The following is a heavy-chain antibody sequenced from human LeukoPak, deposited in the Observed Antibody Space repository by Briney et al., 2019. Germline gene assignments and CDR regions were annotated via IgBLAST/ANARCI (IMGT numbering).Heavy chain of an antibody. CDR1: GFTFSSYS. CDR2: ISSSSSYI. J-gene: IGHJ4*02. D-gene: IGHD3-10*01. V-gene: IGHV3-21*01. CDR3: ARDAFCGSGSFRLGY. Sequence: GGSLRLSCAASGFTFSSYSMNWVRQAPGKGLEWVSSISSSSSYIYYADSVKGRFTISRDNAKNSLYLQMNSLRAEDTAVYYCARDAFCGSGSFRLGYWGQGTLVTVSS.